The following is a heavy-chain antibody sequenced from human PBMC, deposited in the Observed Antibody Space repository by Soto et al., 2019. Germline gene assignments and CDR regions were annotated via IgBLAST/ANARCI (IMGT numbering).Heavy chain of an antibody. CDR1: GGSFSGYN. Sequence: PSETLSLTCAVYGGSFSGYNWNWIRQPPGKGLEWIGEINHSGSTNYNPSLKSRVTMSVDTSKKQFSLKLSSVTAADTAVYYCARLGAHYDFWSFSYTPYYGVDVWGQGTTVTVSS. CDR3: ARLGAHYDFWSFSYTPYYGVDV. CDR2: INHSGST. J-gene: IGHJ6*02. D-gene: IGHD3-3*01. V-gene: IGHV4-34*01.